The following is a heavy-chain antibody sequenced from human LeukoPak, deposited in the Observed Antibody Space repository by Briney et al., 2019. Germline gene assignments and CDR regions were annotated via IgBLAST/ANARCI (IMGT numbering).Heavy chain of an antibody. J-gene: IGHJ4*02. CDR1: GFTFSNSA. CDR2: ISSGSSYR. CDR3: ARGRDIAAINYFDY. V-gene: IGHV3-21*01. D-gene: IGHD5-12*01. Sequence: GGSLRLSCEASGFTFSNSAMNWVHQAPGKGLDWISSISSGSSYRYYADSVKGRFTISRDNAENSLYLQMNSLSADDTAVYYCARGRDIAAINYFDYWGQGVLVTVSS.